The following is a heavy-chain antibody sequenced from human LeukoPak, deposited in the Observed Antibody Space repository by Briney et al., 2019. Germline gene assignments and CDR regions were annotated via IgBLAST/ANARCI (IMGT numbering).Heavy chain of an antibody. D-gene: IGHD6-19*01. J-gene: IGHJ5*02. V-gene: IGHV1-69*04. CDR2: IIPILGIA. CDR3: ARGPYVDPGIAVVNWFDP. Sequence: SVKVSCKASGGTFSSYAISWVRQAPGQGLEWMGRIIPILGIANYAQKFQGRVTITADKSTSTAYMELSSLRSEDTAVYYCARGPYVDPGIAVVNWFDPWGQGTLVTVSS. CDR1: GGTFSSYA.